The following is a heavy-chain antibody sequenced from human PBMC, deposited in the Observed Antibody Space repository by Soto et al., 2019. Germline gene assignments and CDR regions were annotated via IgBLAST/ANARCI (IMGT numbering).Heavy chain of an antibody. CDR1: GFTFSSYW. Sequence: GGSLRLSCAASGFTFSSYWVSWVRQAPGKGLEWVANIKQDGSEKYYVDSVKGRFTISRDNAKNSLYLQMNSLRAEDTAVYYCARIPPTIFGECFDYWGQGTMVTVSS. J-gene: IGHJ4*02. D-gene: IGHD3-3*01. V-gene: IGHV3-7*01. CDR3: ARIPPTIFGECFDY. CDR2: IKQDGSEK.